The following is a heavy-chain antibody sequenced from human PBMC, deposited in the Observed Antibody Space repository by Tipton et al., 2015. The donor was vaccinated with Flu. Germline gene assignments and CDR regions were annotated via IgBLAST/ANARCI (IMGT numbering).Heavy chain of an antibody. CDR2: INTDESSI. Sequence: GSLRLSCAASGFTFDSYWMHWVRQPPGKGLIWVSRINTDESSIDYADSVKGRFTISRDNAKNTLYLQMTRLRAEDTAVYYCTRVGPVAGGIDNWGPGTLVTVSS. V-gene: IGHV3-74*01. CDR1: GFTFDSYW. D-gene: IGHD6-13*01. J-gene: IGHJ4*02. CDR3: TRVGPVAGGIDN.